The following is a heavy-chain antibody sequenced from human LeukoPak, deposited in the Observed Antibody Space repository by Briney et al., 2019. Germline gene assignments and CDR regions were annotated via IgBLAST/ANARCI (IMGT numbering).Heavy chain of an antibody. V-gene: IGHV3-23*01. J-gene: IGHJ4*02. CDR3: AKDPYDY. CDR2: ISGSGDEI. Sequence: PGGSLRLSCIGSGFTFFNYGMSWVRQAPGKGLEWVSSISGSGDEIYYADSVKGRFTISRDNSKNTLHLQMNSLRADDSAVYYCAKDPYDYWGQGTLVTVSS. CDR1: GFTFFNYG.